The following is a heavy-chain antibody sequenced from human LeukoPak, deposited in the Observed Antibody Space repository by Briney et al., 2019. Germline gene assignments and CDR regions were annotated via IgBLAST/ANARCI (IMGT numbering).Heavy chain of an antibody. CDR3: ARGRGSSWDYFDY. CDR1: GGSISSYY. Sequence: SETLFLTCTVSGGSISSYYWNWLRQPAGKGLEWIGRIHTSGSTNYNPSLKSRVTISVDTSKNQFSLKLSSVTAADTAVYYCARGRGSSWDYFDYWGQGTLVTVSS. J-gene: IGHJ4*02. CDR2: IHTSGST. D-gene: IGHD6-13*01. V-gene: IGHV4-4*07.